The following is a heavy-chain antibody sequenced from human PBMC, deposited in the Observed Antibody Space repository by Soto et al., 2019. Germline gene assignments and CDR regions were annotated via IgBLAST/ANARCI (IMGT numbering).Heavy chain of an antibody. CDR2: ISGSGGST. D-gene: IGHD2-15*01. CDR3: AKGGGGSAYPYYFDY. J-gene: IGHJ4*02. Sequence: GGSLRLSCAASGFTFSSYAMSWVRQAPGKGLEWVSAISGSGGSTYYADSVKDRFTISRDNSKNTLYLQMNSLRAEDTAVYYCAKGGGGSAYPYYFDYWGQGTLVTVSS. CDR1: GFTFSSYA. V-gene: IGHV3-23*01.